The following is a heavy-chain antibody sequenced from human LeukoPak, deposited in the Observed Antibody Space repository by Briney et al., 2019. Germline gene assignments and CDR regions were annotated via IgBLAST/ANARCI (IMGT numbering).Heavy chain of an antibody. CDR3: ARDPSLGSYFDY. J-gene: IGHJ4*02. CDR1: GGSISSPY. Sequence: SETLSLTCTVSGGSISSPYWNWIRQPAGKGLEWIGRMYTSGSTNCNPSLKSRVTMSLDTSKNQFSLKLSSMTAADTAVYFCARDPSLGSYFDYWGQGTLVTVSS. D-gene: IGHD7-27*01. V-gene: IGHV4-4*07. CDR2: MYTSGST.